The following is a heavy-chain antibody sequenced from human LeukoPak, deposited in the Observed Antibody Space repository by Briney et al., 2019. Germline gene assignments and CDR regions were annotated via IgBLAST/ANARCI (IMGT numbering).Heavy chain of an antibody. D-gene: IGHD4-11*01. V-gene: IGHV3-9*01. J-gene: IGHJ5*02. CDR3: ARGNTVRPRGFDP. Sequence: GRSLRLSCAASGFTFDDYAMHWVRQAPGKGLEWVSGISWNSGSIGYADSVKGRFTISRDNAKNSLYLQMNSLRAEDTAVYYCARGNTVRPRGFDPWGQGTLVTVSS. CDR2: ISWNSGSI. CDR1: GFTFDDYA.